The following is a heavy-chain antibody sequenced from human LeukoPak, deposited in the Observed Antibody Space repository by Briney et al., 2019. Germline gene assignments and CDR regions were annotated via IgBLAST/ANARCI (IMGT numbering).Heavy chain of an antibody. V-gene: IGHV1-69*05. D-gene: IGHD3-22*01. CDR3: AVGPTYYYDSSGYYRAFDI. CDR2: IIPIFGTA. CDR1: GGTFSSYA. Sequence: SSVKVSCKASGGTFSSYAISWVRQAPGQGLECMGGIIPIFGTANYAQKFQGRVTITTDESTSTAYMELSSLRSEDTAVYYCAVGPTYYYDSSGYYRAFDIWGQGTMVTVSS. J-gene: IGHJ3*02.